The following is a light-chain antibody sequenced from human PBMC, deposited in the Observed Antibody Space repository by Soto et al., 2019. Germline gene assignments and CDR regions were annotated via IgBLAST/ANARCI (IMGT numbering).Light chain of an antibody. CDR2: RNN. CDR3: AAWDVSLSAYV. V-gene: IGLV1-47*01. Sequence: QSALTQPPSASVTPGQRVVISCSTGSSNIGSNYVYWYQQLPGTAPKLLIYRNNHRPSGVPDRFSGSKAGTSAPLAISGLRSDDEADYYCAAWDVSLSAYVFGTGTKLTVL. J-gene: IGLJ1*01. CDR1: SSNIGSNY.